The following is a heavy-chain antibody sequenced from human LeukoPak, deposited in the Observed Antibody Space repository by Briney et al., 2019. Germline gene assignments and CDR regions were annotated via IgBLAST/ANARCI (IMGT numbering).Heavy chain of an antibody. Sequence: SETLSLTCTVSGASISSYYWSWIRQPPGKGLEWIGDIYYSGSIKYNPSLKSRVTMSVDTSKNQFSLKLSSVTAADTAIYYCARENPSGYYNRPIDYWGQGTLATVSS. V-gene: IGHV4-59*01. CDR3: ARENPSGYYNRPIDY. D-gene: IGHD3-22*01. J-gene: IGHJ4*02. CDR2: IYYSGSI. CDR1: GASISSYY.